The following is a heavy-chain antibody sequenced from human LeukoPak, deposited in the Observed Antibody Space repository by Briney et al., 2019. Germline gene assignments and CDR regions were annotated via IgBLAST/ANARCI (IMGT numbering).Heavy chain of an antibody. CDR2: ISGSGGAT. CDR1: GFTFNNYA. CDR3: AKDIGKLGIHDY. V-gene: IGHV3-23*01. J-gene: IGHJ4*02. Sequence: GGSLRLSCAASGFTFNNYAMSWVRQAPGKGLEWVSAISGSGGATYYADSVKGRFTISRDNSRDTLYLQMNRLRVEGTAVYYCAKDIGKLGIHDYWGQGTLVTVSS. D-gene: IGHD7-27*01.